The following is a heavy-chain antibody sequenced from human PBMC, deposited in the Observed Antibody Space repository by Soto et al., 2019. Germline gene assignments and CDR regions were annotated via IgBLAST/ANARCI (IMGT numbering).Heavy chain of an antibody. V-gene: IGHV3-13*04. CDR3: ARGLPRGSSWYFDY. CDR2: IGTAGDT. J-gene: IGHJ4*02. CDR1: GFTFSSYD. D-gene: IGHD6-13*01. Sequence: EVQLVESGGGLVQPGGSLRLSCAASGFTFSSYDMHWVRQATGKGLEWVSAIGTAGDTYYPGSVKGRFTTSRENAKNAFYLQMNSLTAGDTAVYYCARGLPRGSSWYFDYWGQGALVAVSS.